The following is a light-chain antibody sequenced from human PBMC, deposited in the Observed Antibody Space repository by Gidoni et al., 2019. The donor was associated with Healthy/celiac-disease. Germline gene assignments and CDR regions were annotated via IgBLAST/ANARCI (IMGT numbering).Light chain of an antibody. Sequence: QMPQSPSSLSASVGDRITITCRASQSISSYLNWYQQKPGKAPKLLIYAASTLQSGVPSRFSGSGSGTDFTLTISSLQTEDFATYYCQQSYSIPPTCGGXTKVEIK. V-gene: IGKV1-39*01. J-gene: IGKJ4*01. CDR2: AAS. CDR1: QSISSY. CDR3: QQSYSIPPT.